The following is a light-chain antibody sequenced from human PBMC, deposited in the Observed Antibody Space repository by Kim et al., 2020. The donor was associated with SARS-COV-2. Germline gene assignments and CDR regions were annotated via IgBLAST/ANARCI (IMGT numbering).Light chain of an antibody. V-gene: IGKV1-33*01. Sequence: DIQMTQSPSSLSASVGDRVTITCQASQDISNYLNWYQQKPGKAPKLLIYDASNLETGVPSRFSGSGSGTDFTFTISSLQPEDIATYYCQQYDNLLLAFGGWTKVDIK. J-gene: IGKJ4*01. CDR3: QQYDNLLLA. CDR1: QDISNY. CDR2: DAS.